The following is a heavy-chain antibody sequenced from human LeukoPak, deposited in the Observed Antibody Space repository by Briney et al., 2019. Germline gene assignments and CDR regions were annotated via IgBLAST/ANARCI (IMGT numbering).Heavy chain of an antibody. D-gene: IGHD2-15*01. CDR3: ARVRYCSGGSCYSRDDAFDI. V-gene: IGHV4-4*02. Sequence: SETLSLTCTVSGGSISSSNWWSWVRQPPGKGLEWIGEIYHSGSTNYNPSLRSRVTISVDKSKNQFSLKLSSVTAADTAVYYCARVRYCSGGSCYSRDDAFDIWGQGTMVTVSS. J-gene: IGHJ3*02. CDR1: GGSISSSNW. CDR2: IYHSGST.